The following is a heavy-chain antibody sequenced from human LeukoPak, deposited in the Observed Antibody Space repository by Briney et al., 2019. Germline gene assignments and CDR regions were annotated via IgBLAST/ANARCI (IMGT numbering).Heavy chain of an antibody. CDR1: GFTFSSYD. V-gene: IGHV3-13*01. CDR2: IGTAGDT. CDR3: ARVQGLDFRWYFDL. Sequence: PGGSLRLSCAAPGFTFSSYDMHWVRQATGKGLEWVSAIGTAGDTYYPGSVKGRFTISRENAKNSLYLQMNSLRAGDTAVYYCARVQGLDFRWYFDLWGRGTLVTVSS. J-gene: IGHJ2*01.